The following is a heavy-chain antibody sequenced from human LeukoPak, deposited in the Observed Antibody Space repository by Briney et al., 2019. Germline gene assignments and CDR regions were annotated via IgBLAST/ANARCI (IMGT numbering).Heavy chain of an antibody. CDR3: AKDSEVTMVRGVIPRGFDY. V-gene: IGHV3-9*01. Sequence: GGSLRLSCAASGFTFDDYAMHWVRPAPGKGLAWVSGISWNSGSIGYADSVKGRFTISRDNAKNSLYLQMNSLRAEDTALYYCAKDSEVTMVRGVIPRGFDYWGQGTLVTVSS. J-gene: IGHJ4*02. CDR2: ISWNSGSI. CDR1: GFTFDDYA. D-gene: IGHD3-10*01.